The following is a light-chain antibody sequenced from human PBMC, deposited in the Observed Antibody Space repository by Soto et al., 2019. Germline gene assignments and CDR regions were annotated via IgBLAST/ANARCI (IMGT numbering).Light chain of an antibody. CDR1: QSVSSN. J-gene: IGKJ1*01. V-gene: IGKV3-15*01. CDR3: QQYNNWPRT. Sequence: ERVLTQSPAAPSMSPGERATLSCRASQSVSSNLAWYQQKPGQAPRLLIYGASTRATGIPARFSGSGSGTEFTLTISSLQSEDFAVYYCQQYNNWPRTFGQGTKVDI. CDR2: GAS.